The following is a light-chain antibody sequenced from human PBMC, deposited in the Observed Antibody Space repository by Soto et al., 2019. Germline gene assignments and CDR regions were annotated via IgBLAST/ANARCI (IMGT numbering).Light chain of an antibody. J-gene: IGKJ1*01. V-gene: IGKV3-15*01. CDR2: GAS. Sequence: EIVMTQSPATLSVSPGERATLSCRASQSLSSNLAWFQQKPGQAPRLLIYGASTRATGIPARFSGSGSGTEFTLTISSLQSEDFAVYYCQQYNDWLWTFGQGTKVE. CDR1: QSLSSN. CDR3: QQYNDWLWT.